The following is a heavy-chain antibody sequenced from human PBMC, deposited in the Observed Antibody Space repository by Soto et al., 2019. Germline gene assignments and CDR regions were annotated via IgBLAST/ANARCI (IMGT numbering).Heavy chain of an antibody. CDR2: IYHSGST. J-gene: IGHJ6*02. V-gene: IGHV4-38-2*02. CDR1: GYSISSGYY. Sequence: SETLSLTCAVSGYSISSGYYWGWIRQPPGKGLEWIGSIYHSGSTYYNPSLKSRVTISVGTSKNQFSLKLSSVTAADTAVYYCARDRALMTTWDYYYYGMDVWGQGTTVTVSS. D-gene: IGHD4-17*01. CDR3: ARDRALMTTWDYYYYGMDV.